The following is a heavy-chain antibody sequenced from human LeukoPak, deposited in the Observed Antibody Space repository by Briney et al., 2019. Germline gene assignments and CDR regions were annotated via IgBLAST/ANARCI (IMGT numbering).Heavy chain of an antibody. CDR1: GFIFSSYS. CDR3: ARENFPAYFDY. Sequence: PGGSLRLSXAASGFIFSSYSMNWVRQAPGKGLEWVSYISSSSSTIYYADSVKGRFTISRDNAKNSLYLQMNSLRAEDTAVYYCARENFPAYFDYWGQGTLVTVSS. V-gene: IGHV3-48*01. CDR2: ISSSSSTI. J-gene: IGHJ4*02.